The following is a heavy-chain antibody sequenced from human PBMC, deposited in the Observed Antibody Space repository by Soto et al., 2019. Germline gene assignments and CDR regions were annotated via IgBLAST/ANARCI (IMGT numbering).Heavy chain of an antibody. CDR3: SSCLYRSFDS. V-gene: IGHV4-31*03. CDR2: IYSGGST. J-gene: IGHJ4*02. CDR1: GGSISSGGYY. Sequence: QLQLPESGPGLVKPSQTLSLTCTGSGGSISSGGYYWSWIRQYPGKRLEWIGYIYSGGSTHYTPSLKSRVILSVDTSKSQVSLKLRSVTAADTAIYSCSSCLYRSFDSWCQGTMDTVTS. D-gene: IGHD6-19*01.